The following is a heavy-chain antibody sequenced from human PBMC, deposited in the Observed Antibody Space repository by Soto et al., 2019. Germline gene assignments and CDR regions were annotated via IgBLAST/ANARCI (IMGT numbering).Heavy chain of an antibody. D-gene: IGHD4-4*01. CDR2: IGSSGGDT. V-gene: IGHV3-23*01. CDR1: GFTFSTHV. J-gene: IGHJ4*02. Sequence: GGSLRLSCAASGFTFSTHVMGWVRQVPGTGLEWVSTIGSSGGDTFYADSVRGRFTISRDNSQNTLYLQMNSLRVEDTALYFCTKYSSTWDNENWGQGALVTGSS. CDR3: TKYSSTWDNEN.